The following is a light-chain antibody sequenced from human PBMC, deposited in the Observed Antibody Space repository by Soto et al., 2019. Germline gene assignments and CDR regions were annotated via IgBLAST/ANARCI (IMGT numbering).Light chain of an antibody. Sequence: QPVLTQPPSASGAPGQRVTISCSGSSSNIGTNTVNWYQQLPGTAPKLLMSTDDQRPSGVPDRFSGSRSGTSASLAISGLQSEDEAVYHCASWDDSLDGVVFGGGTKVTVL. J-gene: IGLJ2*01. V-gene: IGLV1-44*01. CDR3: ASWDDSLDGVV. CDR1: SSNIGTNT. CDR2: TDD.